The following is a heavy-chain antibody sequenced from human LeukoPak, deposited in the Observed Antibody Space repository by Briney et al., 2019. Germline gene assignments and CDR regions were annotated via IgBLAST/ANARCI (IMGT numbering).Heavy chain of an antibody. CDR3: ATNWNLDY. CDR2: ISNSGDRT. V-gene: IGHV3-23*01. CDR1: GFTFSSYA. Sequence: GGSLRLSCAASGFTFSSYAMSWVRLPPGKGLERVSAISNSGDRTFYADPVKGRFTISRDNSKNTVYLQMNSLRAEDTAVYYCATNWNLDYWGQGTLVTVSS. J-gene: IGHJ4*02. D-gene: IGHD1-20*01.